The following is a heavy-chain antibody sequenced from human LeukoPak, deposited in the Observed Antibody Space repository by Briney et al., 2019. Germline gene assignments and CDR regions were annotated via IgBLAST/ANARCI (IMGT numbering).Heavy chain of an antibody. CDR1: GGTFSSYA. D-gene: IGHD7-27*01. CDR2: IIPILGIA. J-gene: IGHJ4*02. Sequence: SVKVSCKASGGTFSSYAISWMRQTPGQGLEWMGRIIPILGIANYAQKFQGRVTMTEDTSTDTAYMELSSLRSEDTAVYYCATVRRWGHARFDYWGQGTLVTVSS. V-gene: IGHV1-69*04. CDR3: ATVRRWGHARFDY.